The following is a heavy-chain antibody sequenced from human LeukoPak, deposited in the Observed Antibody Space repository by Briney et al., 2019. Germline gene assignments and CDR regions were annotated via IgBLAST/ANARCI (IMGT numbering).Heavy chain of an antibody. V-gene: IGHV3-48*04. CDR2: ISSSGSTI. J-gene: IGHJ6*04. CDR1: GFIFSPYG. D-gene: IGHD3-10*02. CDR3: AELGITMIGGV. Sequence: GGSLRLSCAASGFIFSPYGMNWVRQAPGKGLEWVSYISSSGSTIYYADSVKGRFTISRDNAKNSLYLQMNSLRAEDTAVYYCAELGITMIGGVWGKGTTVTISS.